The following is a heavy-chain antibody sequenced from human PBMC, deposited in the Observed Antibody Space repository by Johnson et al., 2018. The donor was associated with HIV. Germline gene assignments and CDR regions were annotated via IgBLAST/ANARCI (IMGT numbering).Heavy chain of an antibody. CDR3: ARDHTNSGSYSTYAFDI. Sequence: EVQLVESGGGLVKPGGSQRLSCAASGFTFSSYAMSWVRQAPGKGLESVSAISGSGGSTFYADSVKGRCTISRDNSKNTLYLQMNSLRAEDTAVYYCARDHTNSGSYSTYAFDIWGQGTMVTVSS. V-gene: IGHV3-23*04. CDR2: ISGSGGST. J-gene: IGHJ3*02. D-gene: IGHD1-26*01. CDR1: GFTFSSYA.